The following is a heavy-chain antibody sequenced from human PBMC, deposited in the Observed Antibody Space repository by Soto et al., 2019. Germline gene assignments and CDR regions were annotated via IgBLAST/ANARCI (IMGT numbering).Heavy chain of an antibody. D-gene: IGHD6-13*01. CDR2: VYNSGST. CDR3: ARYRREAVAGYTLDN. J-gene: IGHJ4*02. V-gene: IGHV4-59*01. CDR1: GDSISSNY. Sequence: SETLSLTCTVSGDSISSNYWTWIRQPPGKGLEWIGYVYNSGSTNYNPSLKSRVTISEDTSKSQFSLKVNSMTAADTAVYYCARYRREAVAGYTLDNWGQGILVTVSS.